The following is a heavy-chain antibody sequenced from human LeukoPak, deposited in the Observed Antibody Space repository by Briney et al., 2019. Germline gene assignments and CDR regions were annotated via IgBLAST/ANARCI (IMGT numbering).Heavy chain of an antibody. V-gene: IGHV3-7*01. J-gene: IGHJ5*02. D-gene: IGHD3-22*01. Sequence: PGGSLRLSCVASGFSFSSSYMSWVRQAPGKGLEWVANIKQDGNEKHYVDSVKGRFTISRDNAKSSLYLQMNRLRAEDTAVYYCARDYYDSSGYLNWFDPWGQGTLVTVSS. CDR2: IKQDGNEK. CDR1: GFSFSSSY. CDR3: ARDYYDSSGYLNWFDP.